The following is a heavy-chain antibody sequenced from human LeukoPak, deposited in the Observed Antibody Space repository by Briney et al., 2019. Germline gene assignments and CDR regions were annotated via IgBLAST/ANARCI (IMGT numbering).Heavy chain of an antibody. J-gene: IGHJ4*02. CDR1: GYTFTNYY. V-gene: IGHV1-46*01. D-gene: IGHD3-22*01. CDR2: INPSSGST. CDR3: ARSGGIYYDSSGYYDYFDY. Sequence: ASVKVSCKASGYTFTNYYMHWVRQAPGQGLEWMGIINPSSGSTSYAQKFQGRVTMTRDTSTSTVYMELSSLRSEDTAVYYCARSGGIYYDSSGYYDYFDYWGQGTLVTVSS.